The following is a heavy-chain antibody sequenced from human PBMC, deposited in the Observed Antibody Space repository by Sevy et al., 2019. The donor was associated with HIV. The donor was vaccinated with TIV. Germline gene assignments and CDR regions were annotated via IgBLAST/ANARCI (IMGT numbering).Heavy chain of an antibody. Sequence: GGSLRLSCAASGFTFSSYGMNWVRQAPGKGLEWVSSISFSSSHINYADSVKGRFTISRDNAKNSLYLQLNSLRAEDTATYYCARDLGYSETYGVNFDYWGQGTPVTVSS. CDR1: GFTFSSYG. D-gene: IGHD4-17*01. CDR2: ISFSSSHI. CDR3: ARDLGYSETYGVNFDY. J-gene: IGHJ4*02. V-gene: IGHV3-21*01.